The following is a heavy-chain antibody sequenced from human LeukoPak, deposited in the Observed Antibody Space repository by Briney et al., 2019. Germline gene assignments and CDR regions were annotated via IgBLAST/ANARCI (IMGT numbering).Heavy chain of an antibody. J-gene: IGHJ4*02. CDR1: GFTFSSYW. CDR2: IKQDGSEK. D-gene: IGHD1-26*01. Sequence: GGSLRLSCAASGFTFSSYWMSRVRQAPGKGLEWVANIKQDGSEKYYVDSVKGRFTISRDNAKNSLYLQMNSLRAEDTAVYYCARDGVSGAHWFDYWGQGTLVTVSS. V-gene: IGHV3-7*01. CDR3: ARDGVSGAHWFDY.